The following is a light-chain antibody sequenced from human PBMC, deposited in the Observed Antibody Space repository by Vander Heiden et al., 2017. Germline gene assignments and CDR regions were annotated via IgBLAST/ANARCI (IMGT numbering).Light chain of an antibody. CDR2: ANT. Sequence: QSVLTQPPSASGAPGQRVSISCSGSSSNIGSHSVNWYQQLPGTAPKLLVYANTQRPSGVPDRFSGSKSGTSASLAISGLQSEDEADYYCAVWDDSLNGAVFGGGTQLTVL. CDR3: AVWDDSLNGAV. J-gene: IGLJ7*01. CDR1: SSNIGSHS. V-gene: IGLV1-44*01.